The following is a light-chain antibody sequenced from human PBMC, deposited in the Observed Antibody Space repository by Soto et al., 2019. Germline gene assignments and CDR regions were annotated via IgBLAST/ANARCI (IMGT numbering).Light chain of an antibody. CDR1: HSNVGVNA. CDR2: TDD. Sequence: QPVLTQPPSASGTPGQRVVISCSGSHSNVGVNAMSWYQHLPGTAPQLLLHTDDQRPSGIPDRFSGSHSGTSASLAISRLQSEDEGHYYCASWDDDLNGPIFGGGTKVTVL. CDR3: ASWDDDLNGPI. J-gene: IGLJ2*01. V-gene: IGLV1-44*01.